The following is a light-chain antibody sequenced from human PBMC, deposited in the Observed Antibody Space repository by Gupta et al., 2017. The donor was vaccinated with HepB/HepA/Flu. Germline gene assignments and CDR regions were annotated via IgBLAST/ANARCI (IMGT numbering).Light chain of an antibody. V-gene: IGLV1-47*01. J-gene: IGLJ2*01. CDR1: SSNIGTYN. CDR2: RNN. CDR3: AAWDDSLWGL. Sequence: QSVLTQPPSASGTPGQRVTIPCSGSSSNIGTYNVYWYQQVPGTAPKLLIYRNNQRPSGVPDRFSGSKSGTSASLAISGLRSEDEADYYCAAWDDSLWGLFGGGTKLTVL.